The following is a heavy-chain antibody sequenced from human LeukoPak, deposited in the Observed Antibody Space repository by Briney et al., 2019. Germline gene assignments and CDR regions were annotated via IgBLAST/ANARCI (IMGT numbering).Heavy chain of an antibody. CDR2: IYPGDSDT. V-gene: IGHV5-51*01. D-gene: IGHD1-26*01. Sequence: GESLKISCKGSGYSSTNYWIGWVRQMPGEGLEWMGIIYPGDSDTKYSPSFQGQVTISADKSVSTAYLQWSSLKASDTAMYYCARFSVGGTYYPDYWGQGTLVTVSS. CDR1: GYSSTNYW. J-gene: IGHJ4*02. CDR3: ARFSVGGTYYPDY.